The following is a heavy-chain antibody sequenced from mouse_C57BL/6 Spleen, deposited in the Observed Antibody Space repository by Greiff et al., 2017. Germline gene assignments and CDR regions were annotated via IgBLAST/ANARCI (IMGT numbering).Heavy chain of an antibody. V-gene: IGHV5-9-1*02. D-gene: IGHD2-3*01. J-gene: IGHJ3*01. CDR1: GFTFSSYA. CDR3: TREEAYDGYLR. CDR2: ISSGGDYI. Sequence: EVMLVESGEGLVKPGGSLKLSCAASGFTFSSYAMSWVRQTPEKRLEWVAYISSGGDYIYYADTVKGRFTISRDNARNTLYLQMSSLKAEDTAMYYCTREEAYDGYLRWGQGTLVTVSA.